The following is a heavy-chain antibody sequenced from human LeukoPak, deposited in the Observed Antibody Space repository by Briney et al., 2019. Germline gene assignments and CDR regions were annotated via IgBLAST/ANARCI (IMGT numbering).Heavy chain of an antibody. D-gene: IGHD3-10*01. CDR3: ARGLPMVRANEFDY. J-gene: IGHJ4*02. CDR1: GGSFSGYY. CDR2: INHSGST. Sequence: KPSETLSLTCAVYGGSFSGYYWSWIRQPPGKGLEWIGEINHSGSTNYNPSLKSRVTISVDTSKNQFSLKLGSVTAADTAVYYCARGLPMVRANEFDYWGQGTLVTVSS. V-gene: IGHV4-34*01.